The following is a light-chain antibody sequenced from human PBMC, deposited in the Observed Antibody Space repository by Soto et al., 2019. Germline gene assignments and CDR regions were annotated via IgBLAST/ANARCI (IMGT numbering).Light chain of an antibody. Sequence: QSVLTQPASVSGSPGQSITISCTGTSSDVGAYNYVSWYQQHPGKAPKLMIFEVSDRPSGVSNRFSGSKSGNTASLTISGLQAEDEADYYSSSYTSSNTLVFGGGTKVTVL. J-gene: IGLJ2*01. CDR3: SSYTSSNTLV. V-gene: IGLV2-14*01. CDR1: SSDVGAYNY. CDR2: EVS.